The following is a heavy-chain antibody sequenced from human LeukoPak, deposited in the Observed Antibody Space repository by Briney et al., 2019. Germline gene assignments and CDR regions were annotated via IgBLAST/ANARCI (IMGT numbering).Heavy chain of an antibody. CDR1: GGSISSYY. D-gene: IGHD3-3*01. V-gene: IGHV4-4*07. CDR2: IYTSGST. Sequence: SETLSLTCTVSGGSISSYYWSWIRQPAGKGLEWIGRIYTSGSTNYNPSLKSRVTISVDESKNQFSLKLSSVTAADTAVYYCARDRWHDFWSGSYFDYWGQGTLVTVSS. CDR3: ARDRWHDFWSGSYFDY. J-gene: IGHJ4*02.